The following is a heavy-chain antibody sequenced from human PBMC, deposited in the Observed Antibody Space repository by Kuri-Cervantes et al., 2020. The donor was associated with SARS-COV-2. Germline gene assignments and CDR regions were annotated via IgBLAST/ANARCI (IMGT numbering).Heavy chain of an antibody. D-gene: IGHD3-22*01. V-gene: IGHV1-2*02. J-gene: IGHJ3*02. Sequence: ASVKVSCKASGDTFTGYYMHWVRQAPGQGLEWMGWINPNSGGTNYAQKFQGRVTMTRDTSISTAYMELSSLRSEDTAVYYCASGYYYDSTTPLESGRSAFDIWGQGTMVTVSS. CDR1: GDTFTGYY. CDR3: ASGYYYDSTTPLESGRSAFDI. CDR2: INPNSGGT.